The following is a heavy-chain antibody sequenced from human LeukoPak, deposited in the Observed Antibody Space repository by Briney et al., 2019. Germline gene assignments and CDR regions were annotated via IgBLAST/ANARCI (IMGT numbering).Heavy chain of an antibody. CDR2: ISAYNGNT. D-gene: IGHD2-15*01. CDR1: GYTFTSYG. Sequence: GASVKVSCKASGYTFTSYGISWVRQAPGQGLEWMGWISAYNGNTNYAQELQGRVTMTTDTSTSTAYMELRSLRSDDTAVYYCARVGGVVVAAKIDYWGQGTLVTVSS. CDR3: ARVGGVVVAAKIDY. J-gene: IGHJ4*02. V-gene: IGHV1-18*01.